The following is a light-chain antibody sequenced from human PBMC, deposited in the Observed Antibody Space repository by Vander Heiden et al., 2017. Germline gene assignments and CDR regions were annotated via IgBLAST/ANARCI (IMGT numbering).Light chain of an antibody. Sequence: QSVLTQPPSVSEAQGQKVTLSCSGSSSNIGSTYVSWYQQLPGTAPKLLIYDNNKRPSGIPDRFSGSKSGTSATLGITGVQTGDEADYYCGTWDTSLSVVVFGGGTKLTVL. J-gene: IGLJ2*01. V-gene: IGLV1-51*01. CDR1: SSNIGSTY. CDR3: GTWDTSLSVVV. CDR2: DNN.